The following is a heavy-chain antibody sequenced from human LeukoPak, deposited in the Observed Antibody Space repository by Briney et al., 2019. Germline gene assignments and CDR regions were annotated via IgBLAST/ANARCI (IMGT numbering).Heavy chain of an antibody. CDR1: GGSISSGGYS. Sequence: PSETLSLTCAVSGGSISSGGYSWSWIRQPPGKGLEWIGYIYHSGSTYYNPSLKSRVTISEDTSKKQFSLKLSSVTAADTAVYYCARRTKRDTAYAFDIWGQGTMVTVSS. CDR2: IYHSGST. V-gene: IGHV4-30-2*01. D-gene: IGHD5-18*01. CDR3: ARRTKRDTAYAFDI. J-gene: IGHJ3*02.